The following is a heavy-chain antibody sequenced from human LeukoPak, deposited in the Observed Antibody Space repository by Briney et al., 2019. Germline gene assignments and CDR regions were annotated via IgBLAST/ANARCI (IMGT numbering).Heavy chain of an antibody. J-gene: IGHJ6*03. CDR3: ARDHGFWSGYYQQYYYYMDV. CDR1: GFTFSSYA. V-gene: IGHV3-30-3*01. D-gene: IGHD3-3*01. CDR2: ISYDGSNK. Sequence: PGRSLRLSCAASGFTFSSYAMHWVRQAPGKGLEWVAVISYDGSNKYYADSVKGRFTISRDNSKNTLYLQMNSPRAEDTAVYYCARDHGFWSGYYQQYYYYMDVWGKGTTVTVSS.